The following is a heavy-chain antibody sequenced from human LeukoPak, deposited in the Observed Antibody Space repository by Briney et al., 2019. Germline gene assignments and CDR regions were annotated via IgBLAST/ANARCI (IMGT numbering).Heavy chain of an antibody. D-gene: IGHD5-12*01. CDR3: VRGANL. Sequence: SETLSLTCTVPVGSPGSDPGSWIRRTPRKKLERIGNIFCSGGTNNNPSLECRVTLSIEKSKNQISLSLTSVTAADTALYYCVRGANLWGQGILVTVSS. CDR2: IFCSGGT. CDR1: VGSPGSDP. J-gene: IGHJ5*02. V-gene: IGHV4-59*01.